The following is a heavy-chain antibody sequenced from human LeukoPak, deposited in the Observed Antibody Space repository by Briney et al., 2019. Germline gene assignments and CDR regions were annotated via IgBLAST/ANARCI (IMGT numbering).Heavy chain of an antibody. J-gene: IGHJ4*02. CDR3: ASTVLYSGYDCSLDY. CDR1: GFTFSDYY. CDR2: ISSSGSTI. D-gene: IGHD5-12*01. V-gene: IGHV3-11*01. Sequence: GGSLRLSCAASGFTFSDYYMSWIRQAPGKGLEWVSYISSSGSTIYYADSVKGRFTISRDNAKNSLYLQMNSLRAEDTAVYYCASTVLYSGYDCSLDYWGQGTLVTVSS.